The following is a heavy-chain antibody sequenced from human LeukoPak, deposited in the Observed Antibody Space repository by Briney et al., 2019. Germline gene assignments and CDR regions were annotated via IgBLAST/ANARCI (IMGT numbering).Heavy chain of an antibody. V-gene: IGHV3-21*01. CDR2: ISSSSSYI. J-gene: IGHJ4*02. CDR1: GFTFSSYS. Sequence: GGSLRLSCAASGFTFSSYSMNWVRQAPGKGLEWVSSISSSSSYIYYADSVKGRFTISRDNAKNSLYLQMNSLRAEDTAVYYCGCLEYCGDIAARPGGQGTLVTVSS. CDR3: GCLEYCGDIAARP. D-gene: IGHD6-6*01.